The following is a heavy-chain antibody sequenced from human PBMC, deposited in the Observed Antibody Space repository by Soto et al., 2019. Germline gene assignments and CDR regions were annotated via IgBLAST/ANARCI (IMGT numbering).Heavy chain of an antibody. CDR2: IIPIFGTA. V-gene: IGHV1-69*13. CDR3: ASSKGVIVINWFDP. D-gene: IGHD3-16*02. Sequence: VKVSCKASGGTFSSYAISWVRQAPGQGLEWMGGIIPIFGTANYAQKFQGRVTITADESTSTAYMELSSLRSEDTAVYYCASSKGVIVINWFDPWGQGTLVTVSS. CDR1: GGTFSSYA. J-gene: IGHJ5*02.